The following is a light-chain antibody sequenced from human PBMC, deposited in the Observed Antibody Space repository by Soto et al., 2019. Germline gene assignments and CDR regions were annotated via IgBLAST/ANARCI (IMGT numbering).Light chain of an antibody. V-gene: IGKV1-16*01. Sequence: DIQMTQSPSSMSASVGDRVTFTSRASQSISSYLGWHQQKPGKVSKSLIYSESNLQSGVQSSFSPSGSGTEFTLTITDMQPDDCATCYSQQQYRYPWMLSQGTKVDIK. CDR1: QSISSY. CDR3: QQQYRYPWM. J-gene: IGKJ1*01. CDR2: SES.